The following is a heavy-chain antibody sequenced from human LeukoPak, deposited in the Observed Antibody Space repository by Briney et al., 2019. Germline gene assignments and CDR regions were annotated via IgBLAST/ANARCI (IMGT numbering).Heavy chain of an antibody. J-gene: IGHJ4*02. V-gene: IGHV1-18*01. CDR2: ISAYNGNT. Sequence: ASVKVSCKASGYTFTSYGISWVRQAPGQGLEWMGWISAYNGNTNYAQKLQGRVTMTTDTSTSTAYMELRSLRSDDTAVYYCARDRPVEMATSGFDYWGQGTLVTVSS. CDR3: ARDRPVEMATSGFDY. CDR1: GYTFTSYG. D-gene: IGHD5-24*01.